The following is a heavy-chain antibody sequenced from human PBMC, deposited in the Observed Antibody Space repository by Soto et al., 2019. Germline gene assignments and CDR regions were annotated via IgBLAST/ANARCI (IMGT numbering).Heavy chain of an antibody. CDR3: AKGELINPQLFEF. CDR1: GFTLSHYD. D-gene: IGHD1-26*01. J-gene: IGHJ4*02. CDR2: VSYDGSNK. V-gene: IGHV3-30*18. Sequence: QVQLVESGGGVVKPGRSLRLSCVASGFTLSHYDMNWVRQAPGKGLEWVAVVSYDGSNKYYGDSVRGRFTISRDNSKNTLYLQMNSLRAEDTAVYYCAKGELINPQLFEFWGQGALVTVSS.